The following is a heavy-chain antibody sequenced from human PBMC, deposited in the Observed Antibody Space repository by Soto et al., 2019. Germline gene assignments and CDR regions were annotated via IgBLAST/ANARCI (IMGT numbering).Heavy chain of an antibody. CDR2: IYYSGST. J-gene: IGHJ4*02. D-gene: IGHD3-16*01. CDR1: GGSISSYY. CDR3: ARDHDDYVFDY. V-gene: IGHV4-59*01. Sequence: LSLTCTVSGGSISSYYWSWIRQPPGKGLEWIGYIYYSGSTNYNPSLKSRVTISVDTSKNQFSLKLSSVTAADTAVYYCARDHDDYVFDYWGQGTLVTVSS.